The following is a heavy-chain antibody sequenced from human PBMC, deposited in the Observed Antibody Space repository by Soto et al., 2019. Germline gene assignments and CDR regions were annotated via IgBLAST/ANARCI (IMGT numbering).Heavy chain of an antibody. CDR2: IYYSGST. CDR1: GGSISSGDYY. V-gene: IGHV4-30-4*01. CDR3: ARLNLEWSAPYLDY. J-gene: IGHJ4*02. Sequence: SETLSLTCTVSGGSISSGDYYWSWIRQPPGKGLEWIGYIYYSGSTYYNPSLKSRVTISVDTSKNQFSLKLSSVTAADTAVYYCARLNLEWSAPYLDYWGQGTLVTVSS. D-gene: IGHD3-3*01.